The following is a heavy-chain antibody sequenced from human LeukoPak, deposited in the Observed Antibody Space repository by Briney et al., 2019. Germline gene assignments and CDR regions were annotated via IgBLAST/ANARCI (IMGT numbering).Heavy chain of an antibody. V-gene: IGHV1-46*01. CDR3: ARGRSQLGLIDY. D-gene: IGHD1-7*01. Sequence: ASVKVSCKASGYTFTSYYMHWVRQAPGQGLEWMGIINPSGGSTSYAQKFQGRVTKTRDMSTSTVYMELSSLRSEDTAVYYCARGRSQLGLIDYWGQGTLVTVSS. J-gene: IGHJ4*02. CDR1: GYTFTSYY. CDR2: INPSGGST.